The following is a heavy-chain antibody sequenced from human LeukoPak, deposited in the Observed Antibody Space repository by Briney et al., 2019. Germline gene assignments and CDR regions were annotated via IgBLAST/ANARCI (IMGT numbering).Heavy chain of an antibody. CDR3: ARGVGQYQLLYFDY. Sequence: PSETLSLTCTVSGVSISSSSYYWGWIRQPPGKGLEWIGSIYYSGSTYYNPSLKSRVTISVDTSKNQFSLKLSSVTAADTAVYYCARGVGQYQLLYFDYWGQGTLVTVSS. CDR2: IYYSGST. D-gene: IGHD2-2*01. CDR1: GVSISSSSYY. J-gene: IGHJ4*02. V-gene: IGHV4-39*07.